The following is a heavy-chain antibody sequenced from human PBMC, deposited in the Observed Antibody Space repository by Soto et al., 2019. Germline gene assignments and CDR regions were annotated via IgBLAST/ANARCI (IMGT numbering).Heavy chain of an antibody. CDR3: AGDPVPEY. Sequence: EVQLVESGGGLVQPGGSLRLSCAASGFTFSSYWMHWVRQAPGKGLVWVSLIKSDGSTNYADSVKGRFTISRDNAKNMLYLQMNSLRVEDTAVYYCAGDPVPEYWGQGTLVTVSS. CDR1: GFTFSSYW. V-gene: IGHV3-74*01. J-gene: IGHJ4*02. CDR2: IKSDGST.